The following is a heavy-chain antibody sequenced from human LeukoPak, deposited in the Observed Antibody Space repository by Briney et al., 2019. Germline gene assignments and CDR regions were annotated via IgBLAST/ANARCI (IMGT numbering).Heavy chain of an antibody. D-gene: IGHD6-19*01. J-gene: IGHJ5*02. V-gene: IGHV1-18*04. CDR2: ISAYNGNT. CDR1: GYTFTSYG. Sequence: ASVKVSCKASGYTFTSYGISWARQAPGQGLEWMGWISAYNGNTNYAQKLQGRVTMTTDTSTSTAYMELRSLRSDDTAVYYCARTIAVAGTNWFDPWGQGTLVTVSS. CDR3: ARTIAVAGTNWFDP.